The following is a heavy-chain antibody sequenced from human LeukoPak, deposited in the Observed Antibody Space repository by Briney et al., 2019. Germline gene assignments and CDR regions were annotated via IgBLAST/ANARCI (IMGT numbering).Heavy chain of an antibody. J-gene: IGHJ3*02. CDR3: ARGRPGDSSGYYQRSLDAFDI. D-gene: IGHD3-22*01. CDR1: GGTFSSYA. CDR2: IIPILGIA. V-gene: IGHV1-69*04. Sequence: ASVKVSCKASGGTFSSYAISWVRQAPGQGLEWMGRIIPILGIANYAQKFQGRVTITADKSTSTAYMELSSLRSEDTAVYYCARGRPGDSSGYYQRSLDAFDIWGQGTMVTVSS.